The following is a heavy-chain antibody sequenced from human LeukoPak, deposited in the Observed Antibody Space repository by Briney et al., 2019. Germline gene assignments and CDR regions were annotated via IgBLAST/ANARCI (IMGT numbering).Heavy chain of an antibody. V-gene: IGHV3-20*04. J-gene: IGHJ4*02. D-gene: IGHD1-26*01. CDR1: GFIFDDYG. Sequence: GGSLRLSCAASGFIFDDYGMSWARQAPGKGLEWVSGINWNGGITGYEDSVKGRFTISRDNAKNSLYLQMNSLRAEDTALYYCARAHYSGSFGYWGQGTLVTVSS. CDR2: INWNGGIT. CDR3: ARAHYSGSFGY.